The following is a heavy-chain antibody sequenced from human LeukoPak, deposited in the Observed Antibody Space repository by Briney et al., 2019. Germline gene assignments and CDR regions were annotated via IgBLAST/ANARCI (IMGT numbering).Heavy chain of an antibody. D-gene: IGHD3-9*01. Sequence: GASVKVSGKASGYTFTSYGISWVRQAPGQGLEWMGWISAYNGNTNYAQKLQGRVTMTTDTSTSTAYMELRSLRSDDTAVYYCARGSYFDWHDAFDIWGQGTMVTVSS. V-gene: IGHV1-18*04. CDR3: ARGSYFDWHDAFDI. CDR1: GYTFTSYG. CDR2: ISAYNGNT. J-gene: IGHJ3*02.